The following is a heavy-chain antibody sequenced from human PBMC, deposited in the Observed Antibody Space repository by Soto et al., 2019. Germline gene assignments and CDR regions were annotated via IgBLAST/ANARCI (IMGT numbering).Heavy chain of an antibody. CDR3: ARDLGSCSSTSCRPFDY. V-gene: IGHV4-4*02. D-gene: IGHD2-2*03. CDR1: GGSISTITW. CDR2: IYHSGST. Sequence: QVQLRESGPGLVKTSGTLSLTCAVSGGSISTITWWSWVRQPPGKGLQWIGEIYHSGSTNYNPSLNSRVTRSVDKSKNQFSLELSSVTAADTDGYYCARDLGSCSSTSCRPFDYWGQGTLVTVSS. J-gene: IGHJ4*02.